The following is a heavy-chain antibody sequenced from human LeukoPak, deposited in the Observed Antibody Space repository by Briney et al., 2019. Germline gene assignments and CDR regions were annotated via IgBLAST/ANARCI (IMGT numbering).Heavy chain of an antibody. V-gene: IGHV1-2*02. CDR2: INPNSGGT. CDR3: ARVRPYSSSWYSLDY. Sequence: ASVKVSCKASGYTFTGYYMHWVRQAPGQGLEWMGWINPNSGGTNYAQKFQGRVTMTRDTSISTAYMELSRLRSDDTAVYYCARVRPYSSSWYSLDYWGQGTLVTVSS. D-gene: IGHD6-13*01. CDR1: GYTFTGYY. J-gene: IGHJ4*02.